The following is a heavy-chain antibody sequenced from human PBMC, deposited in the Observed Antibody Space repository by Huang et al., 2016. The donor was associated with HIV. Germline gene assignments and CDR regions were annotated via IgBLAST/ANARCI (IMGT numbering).Heavy chain of an antibody. CDR3: ASGQRMRESDIVATIPVS. V-gene: IGHV1-3*01. J-gene: IGHJ5*02. Sequence: QVHLVQSGPEVKKPGASVKVSCKASGYNFTSRGLHWVRQAPGQRLEWMGYINPGKGNTKYSPKFQDRGNLTRDRSANTAYMQLSRLTSEDTAVYYCASGQRMRESDIVATIPVSWGQGALVTVSS. CDR2: INPGKGNT. CDR1: GYNFTSRG. D-gene: IGHD5-12*01.